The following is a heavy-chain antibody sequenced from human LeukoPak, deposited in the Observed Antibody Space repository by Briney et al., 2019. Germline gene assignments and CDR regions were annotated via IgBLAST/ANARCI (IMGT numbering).Heavy chain of an antibody. CDR2: IYYSGST. CDR3: ARRRGNAYYYGSGSYYKASYYFDY. V-gene: IGHV4-39*07. J-gene: IGHJ4*02. CDR1: GGSISSSSYY. D-gene: IGHD3-10*01. Sequence: SETLSLTCTVSGGSISSSSYYWGWIRQPPGKGLEWIGSIYYSGSTYYNPSLKSRVTISVDTSKNQFSLKLSSVTAADMAVYYCARRRGNAYYYGSGSYYKASYYFDYWGQGTLVTVSS.